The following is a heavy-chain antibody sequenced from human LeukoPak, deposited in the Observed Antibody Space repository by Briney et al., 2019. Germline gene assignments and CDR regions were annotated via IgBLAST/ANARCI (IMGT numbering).Heavy chain of an antibody. V-gene: IGHV4-39*01. CDR1: GGSISSSSYY. D-gene: IGHD3-22*01. J-gene: IGHJ4*02. Sequence: SSETLSLTCTVSGGSISSSSYYWGWIRQPPGKGLEWIGSIYYSGSTYYNPSLKSRVTISVDTSKNQFSLTLSSVTAADTAVFYCARHTFYYYDSSGYYERPFDFWGQGTLVTVSS. CDR3: ARHTFYYYDSSGYYERPFDF. CDR2: IYYSGST.